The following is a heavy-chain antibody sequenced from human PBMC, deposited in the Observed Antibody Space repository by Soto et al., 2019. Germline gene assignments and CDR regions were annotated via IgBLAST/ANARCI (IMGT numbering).Heavy chain of an antibody. D-gene: IGHD6-19*01. CDR1: GGSVSSGSYY. CDR2: IYYSGST. CDR3: ARGIEGWYQGRYYYGMDV. J-gene: IGHJ6*02. Sequence: QVQLQESGPGLVKPSETLSLTCTVSGGSVSSGSYYWSWIRQPPGKGLEWIGYIYYSGSTNYNPSLKSRVTISVDTSKNQFSLKLSSVTAANTAVYYCARGIEGWYQGRYYYGMDVWGQGPTVNVSS. V-gene: IGHV4-61*01.